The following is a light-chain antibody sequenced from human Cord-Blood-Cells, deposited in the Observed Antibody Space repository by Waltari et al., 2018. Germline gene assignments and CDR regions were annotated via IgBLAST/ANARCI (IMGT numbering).Light chain of an antibody. V-gene: IGKV3-11*01. CDR1: QSVSSY. Sequence: EFVLTQSPATLSLSPGERATISCRASQSVSSYLAWYQQKPGQAPRLLIYDASNRATGIPARFSGSGSGTDFTLTISSLEPEDFAVYYCQQRSNWPLTFGGGTKVEIK. J-gene: IGKJ4*01. CDR2: DAS. CDR3: QQRSNWPLT.